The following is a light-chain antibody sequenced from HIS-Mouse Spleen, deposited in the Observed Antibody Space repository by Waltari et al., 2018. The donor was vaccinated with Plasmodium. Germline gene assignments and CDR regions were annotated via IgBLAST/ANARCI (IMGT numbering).Light chain of an antibody. V-gene: IGLV3-1*01. CDR2: QDS. CDR3: QAWDSSTDYV. J-gene: IGLJ1*01. CDR1: KLEDKC. Sequence: SYELSQPPSVPVSPGQTASINRSAYKLEDKCACWYQQQPGQSPVLVSYQDSKRPSGNPERFSGSNSGNTATLTISGTQAMDEADYYCQAWDSSTDYVFGTGTKVTVL.